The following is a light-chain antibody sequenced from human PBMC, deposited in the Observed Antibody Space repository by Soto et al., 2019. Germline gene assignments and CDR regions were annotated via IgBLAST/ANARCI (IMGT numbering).Light chain of an antibody. Sequence: QSVLTQPASVSGSPGQSITISCTGTSSDVGGYNYVSWYQQHPGKAPKLMIYDVSNRPSGVSNRFSGSKSGNTAFLTISGLQAEDEADYYCSSYTSSSTSNYVFGTGTKVTVL. CDR3: SSYTSSSTSNYV. V-gene: IGLV2-14*01. CDR1: SSDVGGYNY. J-gene: IGLJ1*01. CDR2: DVS.